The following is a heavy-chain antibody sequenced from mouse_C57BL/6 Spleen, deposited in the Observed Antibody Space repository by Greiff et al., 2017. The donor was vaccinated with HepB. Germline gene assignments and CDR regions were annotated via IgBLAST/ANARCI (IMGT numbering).Heavy chain of an antibody. CDR3: ARSGTTVVADFDY. V-gene: IGHV1-54*01. CDR1: GYAFTNYL. CDR2: INPGSGGT. J-gene: IGHJ2*01. D-gene: IGHD1-1*01. Sequence: VQLQESGAELVRPGTSVKVSCKASGYAFTNYLIEWVKQRPGQGLEWIGVINPGSGGTNYNEKFKGKATLTADKSSSTAYMQLSSLTSEDSAVYFCARSGTTVVADFDYWGQGTTLTVSS.